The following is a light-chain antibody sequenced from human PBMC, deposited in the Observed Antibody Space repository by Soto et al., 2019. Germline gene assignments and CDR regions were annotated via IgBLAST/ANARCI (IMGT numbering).Light chain of an antibody. CDR3: LLCYGSPVV. Sequence: QAVVTQEPSLTVSPGGTVTLTCGSSTGAVTSDHYPYWFQQKPGQVPRMLIYNTNNKHSWTPARFSGSLLGDKAALTLSGAQPEYEADYSCLLCYGSPVVFGGGTKLTVL. CDR2: NTN. CDR1: TGAVTSDHY. V-gene: IGLV7-46*01. J-gene: IGLJ2*01.